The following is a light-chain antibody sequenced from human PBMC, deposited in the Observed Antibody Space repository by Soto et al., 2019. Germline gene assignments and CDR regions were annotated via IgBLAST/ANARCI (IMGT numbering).Light chain of an antibody. V-gene: IGKV1-39*01. Sequence: DIQMTQSPSSLSASVGDRDTITCRASQRISTYLNWYQHKPGKAPKLLIYAASSLQSGVPSRFSGSGVGTDFTLTISSLQPEDFAAYYCQQSYSTPWAFGQGTKLDIK. CDR2: AAS. CDR3: QQSYSTPWA. J-gene: IGKJ1*01. CDR1: QRISTY.